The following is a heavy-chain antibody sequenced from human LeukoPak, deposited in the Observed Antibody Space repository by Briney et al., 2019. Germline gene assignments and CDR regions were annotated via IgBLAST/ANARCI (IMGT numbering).Heavy chain of an antibody. Sequence: SETLSFTCAVYGGSFSGYYWSWIRQPPGNGLEWIGEINHSGSTNYNPSLKSRVTISVDTSKNQFSLKLSSVTAADTAVYYCARRTGYYFDYWGQGTLVTVSS. CDR3: ARRTGYYFDY. D-gene: IGHD3-10*01. CDR2: INHSGST. CDR1: GGSFSGYY. V-gene: IGHV4-34*01. J-gene: IGHJ4*02.